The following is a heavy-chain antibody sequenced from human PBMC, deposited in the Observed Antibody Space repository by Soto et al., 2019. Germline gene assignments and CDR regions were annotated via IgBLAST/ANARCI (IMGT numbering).Heavy chain of an antibody. CDR1: GYTFTNYG. V-gene: IGHV1-18*01. CDR3: ARGGQAPYYYYGMDV. J-gene: IGHJ6*02. CDR2: ISGYNGNT. Sequence: QVQVVQSGDEVKKPGASVKVSCKACGYTFTNYGFSWVRQAPGQGLEWMGWISGYNGNTKYAEKFQGRVTMTTDTSTSTAQMELRSLRSDDTAVYYCARGGQAPYYYYGMDVWGQGTAVTVSS.